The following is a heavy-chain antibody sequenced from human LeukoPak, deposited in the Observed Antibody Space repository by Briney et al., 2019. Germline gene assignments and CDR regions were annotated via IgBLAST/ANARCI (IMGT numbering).Heavy chain of an antibody. D-gene: IGHD5-18*01. J-gene: IGHJ4*02. CDR3: ARTGSWGWTAMVGY. Sequence: LSLTCTVSGGSISSYYWSWIRQAPGKGLEWVSYTSNSGSTIYYADSVKGRFTISRDNAKNSLYLQMNSLRAEDTAVYYCARTGSWGWTAMVGYWGQGTLVTVSS. V-gene: IGHV3-11*04. CDR1: GGSISSYY. CDR2: TSNSGSTI.